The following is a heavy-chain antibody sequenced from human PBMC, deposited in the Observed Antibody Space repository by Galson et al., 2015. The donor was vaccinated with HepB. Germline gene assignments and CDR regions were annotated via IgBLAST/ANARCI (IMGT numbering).Heavy chain of an antibody. CDR1: GYTFTGYY. CDR2: INPNSGGT. Sequence: SVKVSCKASGYTFTGYYMHWVRQAPGQGLEWMGRINPNSGGTNYAQKFQGRVTMTRDTSISTAYMELSRLRSDDTAVYYCARSLRFLEWLHHNWFDPWGQGTLVTVSS. CDR3: ARSLRFLEWLHHNWFDP. D-gene: IGHD3-3*01. V-gene: IGHV1-2*06. J-gene: IGHJ5*02.